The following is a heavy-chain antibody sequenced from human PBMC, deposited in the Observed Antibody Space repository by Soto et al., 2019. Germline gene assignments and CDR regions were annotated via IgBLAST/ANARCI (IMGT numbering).Heavy chain of an antibody. V-gene: IGHV3-23*01. CDR2: VTGSGGQI. CDR3: AKDAVYKAGLWLMDS. D-gene: IGHD2-21*01. CDR1: GFTISTYA. J-gene: IGHJ5*02. Sequence: GGSLRLSCAASGFTISTYAMTWVRQAPGKGLECVSGVTGSGGQIHYADSVKGRRTISKDNSKNTLYLQMSSLREEDTALYYCAKDAVYKAGLWLMDSWGQGNLVPVS.